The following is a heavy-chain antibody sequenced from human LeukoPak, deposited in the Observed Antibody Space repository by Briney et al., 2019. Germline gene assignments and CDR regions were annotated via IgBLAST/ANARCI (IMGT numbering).Heavy chain of an antibody. J-gene: IGHJ4*02. CDR3: ARESSPFDY. CDR1: GGSISSNSYY. CDR2: IYYSGST. V-gene: IGHV4-39*02. Sequence: SETLSLTCTVSGGSISSNSYYWGWIRQPPGKGLKWIGSIYYSGSTYYNPSLKSRVTISVDTSKNQSSLKLSSVTAADTAVYYCARESSPFDYWGQGTLVTVSS.